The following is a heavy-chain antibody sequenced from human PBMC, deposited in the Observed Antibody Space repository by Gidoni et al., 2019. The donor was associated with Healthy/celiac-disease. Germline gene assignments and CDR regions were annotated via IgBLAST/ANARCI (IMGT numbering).Heavy chain of an antibody. Sequence: QLQLQESGPGLVKPSETLSLTCTVSGGSISSSSYYWGWIRQPPGKGLEWIGSIYYSGSTYSNPSLKRRVTISVDTSKSQFSLKLSSVTAADTAVYYCARLSGYSSGWYQDYWGQGTLVTVSS. V-gene: IGHV4-39*01. J-gene: IGHJ4*02. D-gene: IGHD6-19*01. CDR1: GGSISSSSYY. CDR3: ARLSGYSSGWYQDY. CDR2: IYYSGST.